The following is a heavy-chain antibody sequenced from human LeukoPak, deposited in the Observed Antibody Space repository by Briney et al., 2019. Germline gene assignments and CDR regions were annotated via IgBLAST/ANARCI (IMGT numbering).Heavy chain of an antibody. CDR2: ISGSGGST. CDR3: ASPYGDYGGVSFDY. CDR1: GFTFSSYA. D-gene: IGHD4-17*01. J-gene: IGHJ4*02. V-gene: IGHV3-23*01. Sequence: GGSLRLSCAASGFTFSSYAMRWVRQAPGKGLEWVSGISGSGGSTYYADSVKGRFTISRDNSKNTLYLQMNSLRAEDTAVYYCASPYGDYGGVSFDYWGQGTLVTVSS.